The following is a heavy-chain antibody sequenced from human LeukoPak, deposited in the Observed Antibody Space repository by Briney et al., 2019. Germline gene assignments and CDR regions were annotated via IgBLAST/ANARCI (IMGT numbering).Heavy chain of an antibody. CDR2: IKQDGREK. V-gene: IGHV3-7*01. Sequence: GGSLRLSCAASGFTFSRYWMTWVRQAPGKGLEWVAIIKQDGREKYYVDSVRGRFTISRDNAMNSLYLQMDSLRAADTAVYYCAREGLLELPYSTSDYWGQGTLVTVSS. CDR3: AREGLLELPYSTSDY. D-gene: IGHD1-7*01. CDR1: GFTFSRYW. J-gene: IGHJ4*02.